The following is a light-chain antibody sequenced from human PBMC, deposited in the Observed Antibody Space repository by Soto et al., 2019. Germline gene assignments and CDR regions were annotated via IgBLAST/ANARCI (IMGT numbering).Light chain of an antibody. Sequence: QSALTQPASVSGSPGQSITISCTGTSSDVGGYNYVSWYQQHPGKAPKLMIYEVSYRPSGVSNRFSGSKSGNTASLTISGLQAEDEAEYFCNSFTSSTTLVFGGGTKVTVL. CDR1: SSDVGGYNY. V-gene: IGLV2-14*01. CDR2: EVS. CDR3: NSFTSSTTLV. J-gene: IGLJ2*01.